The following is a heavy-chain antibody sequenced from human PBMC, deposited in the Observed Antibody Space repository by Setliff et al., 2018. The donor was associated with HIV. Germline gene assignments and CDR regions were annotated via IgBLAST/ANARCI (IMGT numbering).Heavy chain of an antibody. V-gene: IGHV4-61*02. CDR2: IYTSGST. CDR1: GGSISSGSYY. Sequence: SETLSLTCTVSGGSISSGSYYWSWIRQPAGKGLEWIGRIYTSGSTNYNPSLKSRVTISVDTSKNQFSLKLSSVTAADTAVYYCARDGAAAAFDYWGQGTLVTV. J-gene: IGHJ4*02. CDR3: ARDGAAAAFDY. D-gene: IGHD6-13*01.